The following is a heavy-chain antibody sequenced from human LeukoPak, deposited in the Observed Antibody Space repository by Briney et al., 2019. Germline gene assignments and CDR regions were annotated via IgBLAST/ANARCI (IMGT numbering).Heavy chain of an antibody. CDR3: AKATVRGVVPAAIYYGMDV. J-gene: IGHJ6*02. Sequence: PGGSLRLSCAASGFTFSSYAMSWVRQAPGKGLEWVAFIRYDGSNKYYADSVKGRFTISRDNSKNTLYLQMNSLRAEDTAVYYCAKATVRGVVPAAIYYGMDVWGQGTTVTVSS. V-gene: IGHV3-30*02. D-gene: IGHD2-2*01. CDR2: IRYDGSNK. CDR1: GFTFSSYA.